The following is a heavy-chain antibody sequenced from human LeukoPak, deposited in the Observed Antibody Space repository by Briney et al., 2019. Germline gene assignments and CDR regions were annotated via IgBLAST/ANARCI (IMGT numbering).Heavy chain of an antibody. V-gene: IGHV4-39*01. D-gene: IGHD6-19*01. CDR2: IYSSGGS. CDR3: ARHSYSSGWHAHFDS. Sequence: SETLSLTCTVSGGSISSTTYYWAWIRQPPGKGLEWIASIYSSGGSSYSPSLKSRVTISVDTSRNHFSLKLSSVTAADTAVYYCARHSYSSGWHAHFDSWGQGTVVAVSS. J-gene: IGHJ4*02. CDR1: GGSISSTTYY.